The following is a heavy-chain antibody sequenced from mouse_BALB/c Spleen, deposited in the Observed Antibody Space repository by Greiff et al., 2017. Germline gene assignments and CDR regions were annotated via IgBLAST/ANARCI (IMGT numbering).Heavy chain of an antibody. CDR3: ARSTMITTPWFAY. D-gene: IGHD2-4*01. J-gene: IGHJ3*01. CDR1: GFNIKDTY. CDR2: IDPANGNT. V-gene: IGHV14-3*02. Sequence: EVKLVESGAELVKPGASVKLSCTASGFNIKDTYMHWVKQRPEQGLEWIGRIDPANGNTKYDPKFQGKATITADTSSNTAYLQLSSLTSEDTAVYYCARSTMITTPWFAYWGQGTLVTVSA.